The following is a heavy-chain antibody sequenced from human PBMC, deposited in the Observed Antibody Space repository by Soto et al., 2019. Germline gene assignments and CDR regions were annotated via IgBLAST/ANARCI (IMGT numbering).Heavy chain of an antibody. Sequence: SETLSLTCAVYGGSFSGYYWSWIRQPPGKGLEWIGEINHSGSTNYNPSLKSRVTISVDTAKNQFSLKLSSVTAADTAVYYCARGGALLEWLYYYYYYGMDVWGQGTTVTVSS. CDR1: GGSFSGYY. CDR2: INHSGST. CDR3: ARGGALLEWLYYYYYYGMDV. V-gene: IGHV4-34*01. D-gene: IGHD3-3*01. J-gene: IGHJ6*02.